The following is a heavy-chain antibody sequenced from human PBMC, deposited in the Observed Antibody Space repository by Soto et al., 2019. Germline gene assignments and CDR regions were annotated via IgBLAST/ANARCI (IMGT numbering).Heavy chain of an antibody. V-gene: IGHV3-21*01. Sequence: GGSLRLSCAASGFTFGSYSMNWVRQAPGKGLEWVSSISGSSSYIHYADSVKGRFTMSRDNAKNTLYLQMNSLRAEDTAVYYWARENNWDSSALAFGYWGQGTLVTVSS. D-gene: IGHD3-22*01. J-gene: IGHJ4*02. CDR3: ARENNWDSSALAFGY. CDR2: ISGSSSYI. CDR1: GFTFGSYS.